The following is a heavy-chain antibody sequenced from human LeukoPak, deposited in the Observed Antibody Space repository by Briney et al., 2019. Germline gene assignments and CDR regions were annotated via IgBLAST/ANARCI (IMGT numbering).Heavy chain of an antibody. Sequence: PGGSLRLSCAASGFTFSSYAMHWVRQAPGKGLEWVAVISYDGSNKYYADSVKGRFTISGDNSKNTLYLQMNSLRAEDTAVYYCARENYYYYYGMDVWGQGTTVTVSS. V-gene: IGHV3-30-3*01. CDR3: ARENYYYYYGMDV. CDR2: ISYDGSNK. J-gene: IGHJ6*02. CDR1: GFTFSSYA.